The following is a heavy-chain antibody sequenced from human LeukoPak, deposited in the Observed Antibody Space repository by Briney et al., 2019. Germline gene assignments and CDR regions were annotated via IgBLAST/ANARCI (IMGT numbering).Heavy chain of an antibody. CDR2: INPNSGGT. D-gene: IGHD4-17*01. J-gene: IGHJ6*02. CDR3: ARGIDYGDYLLPKYYYYGMDV. V-gene: IGHV1-2*06. Sequence: GASVNVSFTASGYTFTVYYMHWVRQAPGQGLEWMGRINPNSGGTNYAQKFQGRVTMTRDTSISTAYMELSRLRSDDTAVYYCARGIDYGDYLLPKYYYYGMDVWGQGTTVTVSS. CDR1: GYTFTVYY.